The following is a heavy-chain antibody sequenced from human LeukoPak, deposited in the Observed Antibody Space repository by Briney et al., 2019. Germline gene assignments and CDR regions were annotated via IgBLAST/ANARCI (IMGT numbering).Heavy chain of an antibody. D-gene: IGHD6-19*01. V-gene: IGHV3-11*01. CDR1: GFTFSAYG. J-gene: IGHJ3*02. CDR2: TRNSDNNM. CDR3: ARRIAGDGSHAFDI. Sequence: GSLRLSCAASGFTFSAYGMSWVRQAPGTGLEWVSYTRNSDNNMFYADSVKGRFTISRDNAKYSVYLQMNSLRAEDTAVYYCARRIAGDGSHAFDIWGQGTMVTVSS.